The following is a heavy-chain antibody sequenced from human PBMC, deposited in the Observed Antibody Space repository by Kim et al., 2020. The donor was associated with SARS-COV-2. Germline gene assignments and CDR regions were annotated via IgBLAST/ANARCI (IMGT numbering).Heavy chain of an antibody. V-gene: IGHV5-51*01. J-gene: IGHJ4*02. CDR3: ARRRVLTSTNMFDY. D-gene: IGHD1-20*01. Sequence: SPSFQGQVTMSADKAVSTAYLQWSSLKASDTAMYYCARRRVLTSTNMFDYWGQGTLVTVSS.